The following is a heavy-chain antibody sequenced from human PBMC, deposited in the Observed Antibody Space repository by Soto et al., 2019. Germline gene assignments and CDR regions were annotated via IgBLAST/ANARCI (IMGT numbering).Heavy chain of an antibody. D-gene: IGHD2-2*01. CDR2: ISGSGGST. CDR3: AKVVGRVVVPAAMLGYYYYGMDV. J-gene: IGHJ6*02. V-gene: IGHV3-23*01. CDR1: GFTFSSYA. Sequence: GGSLRLSCAASGFTFSSYAMSWVRQAPGKGLEWVSAISGSGGSTYYADSVKGRFTISRDNSKNTLYLQMNSLRAEDTAVYYCAKVVGRVVVPAAMLGYYYYGMDVWGQGTTVTVSS.